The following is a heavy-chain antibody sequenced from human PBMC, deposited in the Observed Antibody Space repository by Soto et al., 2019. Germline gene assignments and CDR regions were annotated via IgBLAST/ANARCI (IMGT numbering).Heavy chain of an antibody. Sequence: QVQLQESGPGLVKPSQTLSLTCTVSGASISSGGYYRSWIRQHPGKGLEWIGYIYYNGNTYYNPSLKSRVTISLDTSDNQFSLRLSSVTAADTAVYFCARLSLTNYGARWFDPWGQGTLVNVSS. V-gene: IGHV4-31*03. J-gene: IGHJ5*02. D-gene: IGHD4-17*01. CDR1: GASISSGGYY. CDR3: ARLSLTNYGARWFDP. CDR2: IYYNGNT.